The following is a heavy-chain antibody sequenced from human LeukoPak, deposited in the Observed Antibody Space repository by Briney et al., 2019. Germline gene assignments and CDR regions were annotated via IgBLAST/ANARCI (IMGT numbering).Heavy chain of an antibody. J-gene: IGHJ4*02. Sequence: GGSLRLSCAASGFTFSSYGMHWARQAPGKGLEWVAVISYGGSNKFYADSVKGRFTISRDNSKNTLYLQMNSLRAEDTAVYYCAKDVGMIGYCSGGSCYAIDYWGQGTLVTVSS. D-gene: IGHD2-15*01. V-gene: IGHV3-30*18. CDR3: AKDVGMIGYCSGGSCYAIDY. CDR1: GFTFSSYG. CDR2: ISYGGSNK.